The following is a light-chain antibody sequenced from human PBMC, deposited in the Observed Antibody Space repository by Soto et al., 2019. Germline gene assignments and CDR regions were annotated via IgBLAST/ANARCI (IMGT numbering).Light chain of an antibody. CDR1: QSVTSSY. CDR2: GAS. V-gene: IGKV3-20*01. Sequence: TQSPSTLSASVGDGVTITCRASQSVTSSYLAWYQQKPGQAPKLLIYGASSRATGIPDRFSGSGSGTDFTLTISRLEPEDFAVYYCQQYGSTPVTFGQGTKVEI. CDR3: QQYGSTPVT. J-gene: IGKJ1*01.